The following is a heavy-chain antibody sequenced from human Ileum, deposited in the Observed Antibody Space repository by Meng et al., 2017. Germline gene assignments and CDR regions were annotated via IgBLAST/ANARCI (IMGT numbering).Heavy chain of an antibody. Sequence: SLKISCAASGFTFDDYAMHWVRQAPGKGLEWVSGISWNSGSIGYANSVKGRFTISRDNAKNSLYLQMNSLRAEDMALYYCAKDTTSSGWARAFGYWGQGKLVTCYS. CDR3: AKDTTSSGWARAFGY. V-gene: IGHV3-9*03. J-gene: IGHJ4*02. CDR2: ISWNSGSI. CDR1: GFTFDDYA. D-gene: IGHD6-19*01.